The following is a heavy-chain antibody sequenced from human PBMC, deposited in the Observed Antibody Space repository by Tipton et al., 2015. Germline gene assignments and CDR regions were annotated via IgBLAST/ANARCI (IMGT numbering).Heavy chain of an antibody. J-gene: IGHJ4*02. V-gene: IGHV3-48*02. CDR2: ISTRTNIM. D-gene: IGHD3-10*01. CDR1: GFTFSTYS. CDR3: TKERGNTLGD. Sequence: GSLRLSCVGSGFTFSTYSMSWVRQAPGKGLEWVSYISTRTNIMHYADSVKGRFTISRDDAKNSLFLQMNSLRDEDTAVYYCTKERGNTLGDWGQGTLVTVSS.